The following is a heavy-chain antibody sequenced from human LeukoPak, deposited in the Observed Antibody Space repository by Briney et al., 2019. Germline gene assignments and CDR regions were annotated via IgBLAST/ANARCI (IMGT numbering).Heavy chain of an antibody. J-gene: IGHJ4*02. Sequence: SETLSLTCTVSGGSISSYCWSWIRQPPGKGLEWIGEINHSGSTNYNPSLKSRVTISVDTSKNQFSLKLSSVTAADTAVYYCARGRVMITFGGVIVSHYFDYWGQGTLVTVSS. CDR1: GGSISSYC. CDR2: INHSGST. CDR3: ARGRVMITFGGVIVSHYFDY. V-gene: IGHV4-34*01. D-gene: IGHD3-16*02.